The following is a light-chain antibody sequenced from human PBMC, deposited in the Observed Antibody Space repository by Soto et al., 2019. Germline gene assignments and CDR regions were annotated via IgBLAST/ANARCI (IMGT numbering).Light chain of an antibody. Sequence: IVMTQSPATLSVSPGERATLSCRASQSVGNNLAWYQLKPGQAPRLLIFDASTRATGIPARFSGTGSWTGFTLTISSLQSEDFAVYYCQQYNNWYTFGQGTKLEIK. CDR2: DAS. CDR1: QSVGNN. V-gene: IGKV3-15*01. J-gene: IGKJ2*01. CDR3: QQYNNWYT.